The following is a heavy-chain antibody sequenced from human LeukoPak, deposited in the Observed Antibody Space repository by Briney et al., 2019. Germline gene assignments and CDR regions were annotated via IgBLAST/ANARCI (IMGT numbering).Heavy chain of an antibody. CDR3: AKDGDSSGYYYWFDP. CDR1: GFTFDDYA. D-gene: IGHD3-22*01. J-gene: IGHJ5*02. CDR2: ISWNSGSI. Sequence: PGGSLRLSCAASGFTFDDYAMHWVRQAPGKGLERVSGISWNSGSIGYADSVKGRFTISRDNAKNSLYLQMNSLRAEDTALYYCAKDGDSSGYYYWFDPWGQGTLVTVSS. V-gene: IGHV3-9*01.